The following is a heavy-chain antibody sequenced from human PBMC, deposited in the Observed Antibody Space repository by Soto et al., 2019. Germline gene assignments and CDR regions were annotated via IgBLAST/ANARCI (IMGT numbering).Heavy chain of an antibody. CDR2: IYHSGST. CDR1: GGSISSSNW. D-gene: IGHD3-10*01. V-gene: IGHV4-4*02. Sequence: SETLSLTCAVSGGSISSSNWWSCVREPPGKGLEWIGEIYHSGSTNYNPSLKSRVTISVDKSKNQFSLKLSSVTAADTAVYYCERVYQRVVRGVIDYDYGMDVWGKGTTVTVSS. CDR3: ERVYQRVVRGVIDYDYGMDV. J-gene: IGHJ6*04.